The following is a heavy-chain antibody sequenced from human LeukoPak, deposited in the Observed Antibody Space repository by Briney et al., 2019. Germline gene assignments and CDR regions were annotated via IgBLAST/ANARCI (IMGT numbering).Heavy chain of an antibody. D-gene: IGHD3-22*01. CDR1: GYTFTGYY. V-gene: IGHV1-2*02. CDR3: SREGNYYDSSGYPAPGAVDY. CDR2: INPNRGGT. Sequence: ASVKVSCKASGYTFTGYYMHWVRQAPGQGLEWMGWINPNRGGTNYAQKFQGRVTMTRDTSISTAYMELSRLRSDDTAVYYCSREGNYYDSSGYPAPGAVDYWGQGTLVTVSS. J-gene: IGHJ4*02.